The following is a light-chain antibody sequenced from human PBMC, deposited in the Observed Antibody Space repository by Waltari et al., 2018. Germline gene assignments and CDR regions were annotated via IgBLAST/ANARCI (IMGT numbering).Light chain of an antibody. CDR2: DGC. CDR1: QDISSW. CDR3: QQANSFPST. V-gene: IGKV1-12*01. Sequence: DIQMTQSPSFVSASVGDGVTITCRASQDISSWVAWYQQKPGKAPNLLIYDGCSLQSGVRSRSRGRGSGPVFTLTISSLQPEDFATYYCQQANSFPSTFGQGTRLEIK. J-gene: IGKJ5*01.